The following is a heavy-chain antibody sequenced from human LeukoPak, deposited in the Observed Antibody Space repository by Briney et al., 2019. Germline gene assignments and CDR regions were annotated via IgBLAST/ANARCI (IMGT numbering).Heavy chain of an antibody. V-gene: IGHV3-66*01. CDR2: IYYGGTT. D-gene: IGHD3-22*01. CDR1: GFTVSSNY. Sequence: GGSLRLSCAASGFTVSSNYMSWVRQAPGKGLEWVSVIYYGGTTYYADSVKGRFTISRDNSKNTLYLQMNSLRAEDTAVYYCAREERTYYYDSSGLANVDYWGQGTLVTVSS. J-gene: IGHJ4*02. CDR3: AREERTYYYDSSGLANVDY.